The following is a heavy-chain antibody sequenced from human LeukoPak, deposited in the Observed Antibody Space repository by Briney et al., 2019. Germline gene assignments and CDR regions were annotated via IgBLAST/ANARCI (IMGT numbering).Heavy chain of an antibody. CDR1: DFTVSSNY. CDR3: ASGKETSMAQGY. Sequence: PGGSLRLSCAVSDFTVSSNYMTWVRQAPGKGLEWVSVIYSGGSIYCADSVKGRFTISRDISKNTVDLQLNSLGAEDTAVYYCASGKETSMAQGYWGQGTLVTVSS. J-gene: IGHJ4*02. CDR2: IYSGGSI. V-gene: IGHV3-53*01. D-gene: IGHD5-18*01.